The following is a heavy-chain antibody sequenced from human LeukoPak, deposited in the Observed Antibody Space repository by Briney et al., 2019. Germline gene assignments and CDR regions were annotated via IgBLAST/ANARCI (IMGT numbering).Heavy chain of an antibody. Sequence: GGSLRLSCAAPGFTFSGYVMYWVRQAPGKGLEWVALISYDGSSKYYADSVKGRFTISRDNSQNTLYLQMNSLRAEDTAVYYCARDLYPYYYYYGMDVWGQGTTVTVSS. V-gene: IGHV3-30-3*01. J-gene: IGHJ6*02. CDR3: ARDLYPYYYYYGMDV. CDR1: GFTFSGYV. CDR2: ISYDGSSK. D-gene: IGHD2-2*02.